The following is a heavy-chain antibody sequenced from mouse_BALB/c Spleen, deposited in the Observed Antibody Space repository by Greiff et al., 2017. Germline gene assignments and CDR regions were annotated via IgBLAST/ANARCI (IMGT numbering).Heavy chain of an antibody. J-gene: IGHJ1*01. CDR2: IYPGNGDT. V-gene: IGHV1-12*01. D-gene: IGHD1-2*01. Sequence: QVQLQQPGAELVKPGASVKMSCKASGYTFTSYNMHWVKQTPGQGLEWIGAIYPGNGDTSYNQKFKGKATLTADKSSSKAYMQLSSLTSEDSAVYYCARRELLRHGYFDVWGAGTTVTVSS. CDR3: ARRELLRHGYFDV. CDR1: GYTFTSYN.